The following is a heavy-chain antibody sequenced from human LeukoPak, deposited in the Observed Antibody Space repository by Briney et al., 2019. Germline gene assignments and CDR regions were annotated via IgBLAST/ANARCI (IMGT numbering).Heavy chain of an antibody. D-gene: IGHD3-22*01. CDR1: GYTFTGYY. V-gene: IGHV1-2*02. CDR3: ARDWETYYYDSSGYYPDY. J-gene: IGHJ4*02. CDR2: INPNSGGT. Sequence: GASVKVSCKASGYTFTGYYMHWVRQAPGQGLEWMGWINPNSGGTNYAQKFQGRVTMTRDTSISTAYMELSRLRSDDTAVYYCARDWETYYYDSSGYYPDYWGQGTLVTVSS.